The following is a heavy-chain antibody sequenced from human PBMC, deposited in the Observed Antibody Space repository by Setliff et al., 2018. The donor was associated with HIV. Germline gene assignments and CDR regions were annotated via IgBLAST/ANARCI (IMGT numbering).Heavy chain of an antibody. CDR1: GYSISSGYY. D-gene: IGHD5-12*01. Sequence: SETLSLTCAVSGYSISSGYYWGWIRQPPGKRLEWIGSIYHSGSTYYNPSLKRRVTISVDTSKNQFSLKLSSVTAADTAVYYCARMYSGYDWSPAGARTRYFDYWGQGTLVTVSS. V-gene: IGHV4-38-2*01. CDR2: IYHSGST. CDR3: ARMYSGYDWSPAGARTRYFDY. J-gene: IGHJ4*02.